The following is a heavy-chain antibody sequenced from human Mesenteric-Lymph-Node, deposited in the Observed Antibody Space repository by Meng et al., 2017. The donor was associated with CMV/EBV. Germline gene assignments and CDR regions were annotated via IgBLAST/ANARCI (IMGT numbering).Heavy chain of an antibody. CDR3: ASGSGSGWFDP. D-gene: IGHD2-15*01. V-gene: IGHV3-30*02. J-gene: IGHJ5*02. Sequence: GESLKISCAASGFLFSTYHIHWVRQAPGKGLEWVAFISLDGYREYFADSVKGRFAVSRDNSRNTLYLQMNSLRAEDTAVYYCASGSGSGWFDPWGQGTLVTVSS. CDR1: GFLFSTYH. CDR2: ISLDGYRE.